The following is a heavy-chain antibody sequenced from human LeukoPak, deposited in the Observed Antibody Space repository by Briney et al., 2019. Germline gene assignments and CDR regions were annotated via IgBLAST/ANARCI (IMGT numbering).Heavy chain of an antibody. D-gene: IGHD6-19*01. Sequence: PGGSLRLSCAASGFTFSSYSMNWVRQAPGKGLEWVSSISSSSYTYYADSVKGRFTISRDNAKNSLYLQMNSLRAEDTAVYYCARDTERYSSGWPDYWGQGTLVTVSS. CDR2: ISSSSYT. CDR1: GFTFSSYS. J-gene: IGHJ4*02. CDR3: ARDTERYSSGWPDY. V-gene: IGHV3-21*01.